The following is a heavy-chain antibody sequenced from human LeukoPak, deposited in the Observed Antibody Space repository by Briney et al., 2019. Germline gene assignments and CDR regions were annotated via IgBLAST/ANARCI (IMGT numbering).Heavy chain of an antibody. CDR1: GGSFSGYY. V-gene: IGHV4-34*01. D-gene: IGHD3-3*01. Sequence: SETLSLTCAVYGGSFSGYYWSWIRQPPGKGLEWIGEINHSGSTNYNPSLKSRVTISVDTSKNQFSLKLSSVTAADTAVYYCARYYNSWSGDYYGMDVWGQGTTVTVSS. CDR3: ARYYNSWSGDYYGMDV. J-gene: IGHJ6*02. CDR2: INHSGST.